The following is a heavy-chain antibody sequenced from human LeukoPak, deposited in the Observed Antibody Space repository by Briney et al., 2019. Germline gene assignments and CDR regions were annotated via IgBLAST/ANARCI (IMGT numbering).Heavy chain of an antibody. V-gene: IGHV3-64*02. J-gene: IGHJ4*02. D-gene: IGHD3-22*01. CDR1: GFTFSTYG. CDR3: AKIFYDSGGNYYDY. CDR2: ITGGGETT. Sequence: GGSLRLSCAASGFTFSTYGMHWVRQAPGKGLEYVSAITGGGETTFYADSVKGRFTISRDNSENTLYLQMGGLRAEDMAVYYCAKIFYDSGGNYYDYWGQGTLVTVSS.